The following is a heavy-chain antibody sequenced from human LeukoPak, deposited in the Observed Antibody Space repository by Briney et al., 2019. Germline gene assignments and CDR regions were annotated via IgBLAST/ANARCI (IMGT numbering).Heavy chain of an antibody. J-gene: IGHJ6*03. Sequence: SETLPLTCTVSGGSISSGSYYWSWIRQPAGKGLEWIGRIYTSGSTNYNPSLKSRVTISVDTSKNQLSLKLSSVTAADTAVYYCARDPPGYYYYMDVWGKGTTVTVSS. CDR2: IYTSGST. V-gene: IGHV4-61*02. CDR3: ARDPPGYYYYMDV. CDR1: GGSISSGSYY.